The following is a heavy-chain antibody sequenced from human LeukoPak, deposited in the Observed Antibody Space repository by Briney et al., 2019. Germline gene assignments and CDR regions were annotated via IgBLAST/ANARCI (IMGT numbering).Heavy chain of an antibody. CDR3: ASYSSGWYYDYGMDV. D-gene: IGHD6-19*01. Sequence: GESLQISCKGSGYSFTSYWIGWVRQMPGKGLEWMGIIYPGDSDTRYSPSFQGQVTISADKSISAAYLQWSSLKASDTAMYYCASYSSGWYYDYGMDVWGQGTTVTVSS. J-gene: IGHJ6*02. CDR2: IYPGDSDT. CDR1: GYSFTSYW. V-gene: IGHV5-51*01.